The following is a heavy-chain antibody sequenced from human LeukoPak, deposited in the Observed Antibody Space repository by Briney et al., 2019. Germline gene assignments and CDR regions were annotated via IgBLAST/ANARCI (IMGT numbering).Heavy chain of an antibody. CDR2: ISGSGGAT. CDR1: GFTFNTYG. D-gene: IGHD3-16*02. CDR3: ARATYDYVWGSYRYNSQFDY. Sequence: GGSLRLSCAASGFTFNTYGMSWVRQAPGKGLEWVSGISGSGGATYYADSVKGRFTISRDNARNSLYLQLNSLRAEDTAVYYCARATYDYVWGSYRYNSQFDYWGQGTLVTVSS. V-gene: IGHV3-23*01. J-gene: IGHJ4*02.